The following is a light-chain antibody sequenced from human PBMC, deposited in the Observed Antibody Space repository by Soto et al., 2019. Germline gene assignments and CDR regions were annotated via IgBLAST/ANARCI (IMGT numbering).Light chain of an antibody. CDR2: RTS. CDR3: QHYGNSLWT. CDR1: ESVSSSF. Sequence: EVVLTQSPDTLSLSPGERATLSCRASESVSSSFLTWYQQKPGQAPRLLIYRTSNRVTGIPDRFSGSGSGTDFTLTISRLEPEDFAVYFCQHYGNSLWTFGQGTKVEIK. V-gene: IGKV3-20*01. J-gene: IGKJ1*01.